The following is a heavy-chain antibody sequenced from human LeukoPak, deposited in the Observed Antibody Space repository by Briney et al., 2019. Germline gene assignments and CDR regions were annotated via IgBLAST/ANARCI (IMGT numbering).Heavy chain of an antibody. CDR2: IYHSGST. CDR3: ARDTYCSGGSCYEGYSYGYPPHY. Sequence: PSETLSLTCTVSGYSISSGYYWGWIRQPPGKGLEWIGSIYHSGSTYYNPSLKSRVTISVDTSKNQFSLKLSSVTAADTAVYYCARDTYCSGGSCYEGYSYGYPPHYWGQGTLVTVSS. D-gene: IGHD2-15*01. V-gene: IGHV4-38-2*02. CDR1: GYSISSGYY. J-gene: IGHJ4*02.